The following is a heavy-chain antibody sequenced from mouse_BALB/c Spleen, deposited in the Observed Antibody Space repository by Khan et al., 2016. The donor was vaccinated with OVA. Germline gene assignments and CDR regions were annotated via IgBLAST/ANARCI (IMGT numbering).Heavy chain of an antibody. V-gene: IGHV1S41*01. CDR2: IGPGSGST. J-gene: IGHJ4*01. D-gene: IGHD1-1*01. CDR1: GYTFTSYW. CDR3: ARSKYYGSSLYAMDY. Sequence: DLVKPGASVKLSCKASGYTFTSYWINWIKQRPGQGLEWIGQIGPGSGSTYYNEMFKGKATLTIDTSSSTVYIQLSSLSSEDSAVYCCARSKYYGSSLYAMDYWGQGTSVTVSS.